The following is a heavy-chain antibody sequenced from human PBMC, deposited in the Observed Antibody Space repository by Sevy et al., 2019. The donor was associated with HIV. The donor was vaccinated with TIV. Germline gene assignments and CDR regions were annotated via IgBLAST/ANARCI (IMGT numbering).Heavy chain of an antibody. V-gene: IGHV3-23*01. Sequence: GGSLRLSCAASGFTFSSYAMSWVRQAPGKGLEWVSAISGSGGSTYYADSVKGRFTISRDNYKNTLYLKMISLRAEDRAVYYFAKAQSYDFWSGYDDYYYYGMDVWGQGTTVTVSS. CDR2: ISGSGGST. J-gene: IGHJ6*02. CDR1: GFTFSSYA. CDR3: AKAQSYDFWSGYDDYYYYGMDV. D-gene: IGHD3-3*01.